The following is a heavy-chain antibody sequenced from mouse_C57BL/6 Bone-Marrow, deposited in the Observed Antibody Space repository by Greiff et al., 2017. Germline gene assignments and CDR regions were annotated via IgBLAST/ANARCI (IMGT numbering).Heavy chain of an antibody. D-gene: IGHD2-1*01. V-gene: IGHV1-63*01. CDR3: ARSGGNYEYYYAMDY. CDR1: GYTFTNYW. CDR2: IYPGGGYT. Sequence: QVHVKQSGAELVRPGTSVKMSCKASGYTFTNYWIGWAKQRPGHGLEWIGDIYPGGGYTNYNEKFKGKATLTADKSSSTAYMQFSSLTSEDSAIYYCARSGGNYEYYYAMDYWGQGTSVTVSS. J-gene: IGHJ4*01.